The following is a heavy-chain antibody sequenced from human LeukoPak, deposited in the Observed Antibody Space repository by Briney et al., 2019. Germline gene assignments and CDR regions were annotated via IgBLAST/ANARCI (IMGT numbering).Heavy chain of an antibody. J-gene: IGHJ4*02. D-gene: IGHD4-17*01. CDR1: GYTFTSYD. Sequence: GASVKVSCKASGYTFTSYDINWVRQATGQGLEWMGWINPNSGDTNYAQKFQGRVTMTRDTSISTAYMELSRLTSDDTAVYYCARATTVNFDYWGQGTLVTVSS. CDR3: ARATTVNFDY. CDR2: INPNSGDT. V-gene: IGHV1-2*02.